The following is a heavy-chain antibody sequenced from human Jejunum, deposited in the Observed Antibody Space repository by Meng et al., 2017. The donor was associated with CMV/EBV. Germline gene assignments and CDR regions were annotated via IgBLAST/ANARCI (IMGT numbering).Heavy chain of an antibody. Sequence: QVPLVQSGFELKKPGASVKVSCKASGYTFTRYPMNWVRQAPGQGLEWMGWINTNTGNPTYAQGFTGRFVFSLDTSVSTAYLQINSLRADDTAVYYCARDSPLDGYSLLDYWGQGTLVTVSS. CDR2: INTNTGNP. J-gene: IGHJ4*02. D-gene: IGHD5-24*01. CDR1: GYTFTRYP. V-gene: IGHV7-4-1*02. CDR3: ARDSPLDGYSLLDY.